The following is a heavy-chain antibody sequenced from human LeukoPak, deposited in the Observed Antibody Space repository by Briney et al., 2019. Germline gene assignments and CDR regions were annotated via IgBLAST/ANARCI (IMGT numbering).Heavy chain of an antibody. CDR2: ISGSGSNT. CDR3: AKGCSTISCYTSEY. Sequence: PGGSLRLSCAASGFTFNNYAMTWVRQAPGKGLEWVSAISGSGSNTYYADSAKGRFTISRDNSKNTLYLQMNSLRAEDTALYYCAKGCSTISCYTSEYWGQGTLVTVSS. J-gene: IGHJ4*02. V-gene: IGHV3-23*01. CDR1: GFTFNNYA. D-gene: IGHD2-2*02.